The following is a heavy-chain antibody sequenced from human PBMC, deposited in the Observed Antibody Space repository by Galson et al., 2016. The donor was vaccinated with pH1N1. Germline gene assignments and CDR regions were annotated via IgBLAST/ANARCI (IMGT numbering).Heavy chain of an antibody. Sequence: SLRLSCATSGFTFSRYSMNWVRQAPGKGLESVAFIWYDRSNKYYGDSVKGRFTISRDNSKNTLHLQMDSLRSEDTAVYYCAKEGYREVTSGAPFDYWGQGTLVTVSS. J-gene: IGHJ4*02. D-gene: IGHD1-1*01. CDR3: AKEGYREVTSGAPFDY. V-gene: IGHV3-30*02. CDR2: IWYDRSNK. CDR1: GFTFSRYS.